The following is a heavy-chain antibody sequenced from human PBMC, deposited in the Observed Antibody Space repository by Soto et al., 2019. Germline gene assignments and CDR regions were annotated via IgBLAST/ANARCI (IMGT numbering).Heavy chain of an antibody. D-gene: IGHD6-19*01. CDR1: GFTLGDYA. CDR2: IRSKAYGGTT. Sequence: GGSQRHSCKAAGFTLGDYAMSWFSQAAGKGLEWVGFIRSKAYGGTTEYAASVKGRFTNSSDDSKSIAYLQMNSLKTEDTAVYYCTRAVAGPSGNAFDIWGQGTMVTVSS. CDR3: TRAVAGPSGNAFDI. V-gene: IGHV3-49*03. J-gene: IGHJ3*02.